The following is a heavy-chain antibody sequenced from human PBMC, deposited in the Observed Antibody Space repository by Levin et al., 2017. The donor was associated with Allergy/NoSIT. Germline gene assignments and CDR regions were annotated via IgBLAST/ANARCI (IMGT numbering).Heavy chain of an antibody. Sequence: GSLRLSCAVYGGSFSGYYWSWIRQPPGKGLEWIGEINHSGSTNYNPSLKSRVTISVDTSKNQFSLKLSSVTAADTAVYYCARKKFIITMVRGVIIQPPDYWGQGTLVTVSS. J-gene: IGHJ4*02. CDR1: GGSFSGYY. CDR3: ARKKFIITMVRGVIIQPPDY. D-gene: IGHD3-10*01. V-gene: IGHV4-34*01. CDR2: INHSGST.